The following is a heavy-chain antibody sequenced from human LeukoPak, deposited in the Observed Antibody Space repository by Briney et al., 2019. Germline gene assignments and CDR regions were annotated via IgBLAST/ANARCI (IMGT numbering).Heavy chain of an antibody. CDR3: ARVSPAGYYYYYYMDV. V-gene: IGHV4-34*01. J-gene: IGHJ6*03. Sequence: SETLSLTCAVYGGSFSGYYWSWIRQPPGKGLEWIGEINHSGSTNYNPSLKSRVTISVDTSKNQFSLKLGSVTAADTAVYYCARVSPAGYYYYYYMDVWGKGTTVTVSS. CDR1: GGSFSGYY. CDR2: INHSGST.